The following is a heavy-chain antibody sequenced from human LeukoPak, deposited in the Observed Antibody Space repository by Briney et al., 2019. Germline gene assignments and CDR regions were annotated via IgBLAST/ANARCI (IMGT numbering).Heavy chain of an antibody. V-gene: IGHV3-11*04. CDR1: GFTFSDYY. J-gene: IGHJ4*02. CDR3: ARDSGFGELLIDY. CDR2: ISSGGSTI. D-gene: IGHD3-10*01. Sequence: GGSLRLSCAASGFTFSDYYMSWIRQAPGKGLEWVSYISSGGSTIYYADSVKGRFTISRDNAKNTLYLQMNSLRAEDTAVYYCARDSGFGELLIDYWGQGTLVTVSS.